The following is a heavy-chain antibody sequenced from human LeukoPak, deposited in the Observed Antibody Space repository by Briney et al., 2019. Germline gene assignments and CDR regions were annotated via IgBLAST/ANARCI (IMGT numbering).Heavy chain of an antibody. D-gene: IGHD6-19*01. CDR1: GFTFSSYA. V-gene: IGHV3-23*01. CDR2: ISGSGGNT. CDR3: AGVAVPSTWWFDP. Sequence: GGSLRLSCAASGFTFSSYAMNWVRQAPGKGLEWVSSISGSGGNTNYAGSVKGRFTISRDNSKNTLDLQMNSLRAEDTAVYYCAGVAVPSTWWFDPWGQGTQVTVSS. J-gene: IGHJ5*02.